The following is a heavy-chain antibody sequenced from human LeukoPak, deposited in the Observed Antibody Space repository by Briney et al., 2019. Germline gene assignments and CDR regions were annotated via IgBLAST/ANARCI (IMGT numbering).Heavy chain of an antibody. CDR2: IRYDGSNK. D-gene: IGHD3-22*01. CDR3: AKDSSSGSSGSFRDY. Sequence: GGSLRLSCAASGFIFSSYGMHWVRQAPGKGLEWVAFIRYDGSNKYYADSVKGRFTISRDNSKNTLYLQMNSLRAEDTAVYYCAKDSSSGSSGSFRDYWGQGTLVTVSS. J-gene: IGHJ4*02. V-gene: IGHV3-30*02. CDR1: GFIFSSYG.